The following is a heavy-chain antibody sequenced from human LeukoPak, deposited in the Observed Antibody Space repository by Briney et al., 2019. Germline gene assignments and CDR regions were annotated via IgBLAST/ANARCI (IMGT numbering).Heavy chain of an antibody. CDR3: TTTIVGVTTWFDP. V-gene: IGHV3-15*01. Sequence: GGSLRLSCAASGFTFSNAWMSWVRQSPGKGLEWVGRIKSKTDGGTTGYAAPVKGRFTISRDDSKNTLYLQMNSLKTEDTAVYYCTTTIVGVTTWFDPWGQGTLVTVSS. D-gene: IGHD1-26*01. CDR1: GFTFSNAW. CDR2: IKSKTDGGTT. J-gene: IGHJ5*02.